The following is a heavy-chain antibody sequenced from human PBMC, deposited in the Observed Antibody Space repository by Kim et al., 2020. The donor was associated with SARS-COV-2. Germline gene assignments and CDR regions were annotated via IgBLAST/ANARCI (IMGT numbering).Heavy chain of an antibody. CDR1: GGSISSYY. J-gene: IGHJ4*02. Sequence: SETLSLTCTVSGGSISSYYWSWIRQPPGKGLEWIGYIYYSGSTNYNPSLKSRVTISVDTSKNQFSLKLSSVTAADTAVYYCARVNYDILTGYYADYWGQGTLVTVSS. D-gene: IGHD3-9*01. CDR2: IYYSGST. CDR3: ARVNYDILTGYYADY. V-gene: IGHV4-59*13.